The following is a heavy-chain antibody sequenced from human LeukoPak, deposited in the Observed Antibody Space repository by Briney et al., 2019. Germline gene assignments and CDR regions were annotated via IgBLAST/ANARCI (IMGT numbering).Heavy chain of an antibody. CDR2: ISGNGGKT. J-gene: IGHJ4*02. D-gene: IGHD3-22*01. CDR3: AKMWDTSGYYVDY. V-gene: IGHV3-23*01. CDR1: EFTFNNYA. Sequence: GGSLRLSCAASEFTFNNYAMSWVRQVPGKGLEWVSAISGNGGKTYYADSVKGRFTISRDNSKNTLYLQMNSLRAEDTAVYYCAKMWDTSGYYVDYWGQGTLVTVAS.